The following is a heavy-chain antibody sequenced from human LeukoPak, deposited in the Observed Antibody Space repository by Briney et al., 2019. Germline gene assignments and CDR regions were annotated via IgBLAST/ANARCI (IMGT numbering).Heavy chain of an antibody. CDR1: GFTFSSYA. CDR3: ARDQAAAGPFDY. D-gene: IGHD6-13*01. J-gene: IGHJ4*02. V-gene: IGHV3-30*04. Sequence: GGSLRLSCAASGFTFSSYAMHWVRQAPGKGLEWVAVISYDGSNKYYTDSVKGRFTISRDNSKNTLYPQMNSLRAEDTAVYYCARDQAAAGPFDYWGQGNLVTVSS. CDR2: ISYDGSNK.